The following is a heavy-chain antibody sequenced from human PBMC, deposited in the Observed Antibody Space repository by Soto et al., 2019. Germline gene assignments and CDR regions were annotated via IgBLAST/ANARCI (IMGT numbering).Heavy chain of an antibody. J-gene: IGHJ4*02. CDR3: ARSLFIASTDTEPFDS. CDR2: ISGGGNDR. V-gene: IGHV3-23*01. Sequence: GGSLRLSCAASGFTFSSYAMSWVRQAPGKGLEWVSAISGGGNDRFYADSVRGRFTISRDNSRNTLYLHMNSLRAEDTAVHYCARSLFIASTDTEPFDSWGQGTLVTVSS. CDR1: GFTFSSYA. D-gene: IGHD6-13*01.